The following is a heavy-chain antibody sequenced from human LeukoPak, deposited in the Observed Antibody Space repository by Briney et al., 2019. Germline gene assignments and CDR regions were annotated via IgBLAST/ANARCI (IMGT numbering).Heavy chain of an antibody. CDR3: AKDQLNRFCSGGSCSITHDY. D-gene: IGHD2-15*01. V-gene: IGHV3-30*04. CDR1: GFTFSSYA. CDR2: ISYDGSNK. J-gene: IGHJ4*02. Sequence: GGSLRLSCAASGFTFSSYAMHWVRQAPGKGLEWVSVISYDGSNKYYADSVRGRFTISRDNSKNTLYLQMNSLRADDTAVYYCAKDQLNRFCSGGSCSITHDYWGQGTLVTVSS.